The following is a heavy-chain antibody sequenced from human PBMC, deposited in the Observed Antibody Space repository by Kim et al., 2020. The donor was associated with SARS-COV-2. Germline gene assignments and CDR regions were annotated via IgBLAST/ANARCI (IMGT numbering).Heavy chain of an antibody. CDR1: GFIFSSYG. Sequence: GGSLRLSCAASGFIFSSYGMHWVRQAPGKGLEWVAVIWYDGSTKYYADSVKGRFTISRDNSKNTLHLQMSSLRVEDTAVYHCAKDLYSGYDFYAFDIWGQGTTVTVTS. D-gene: IGHD5-12*01. CDR2: IWYDGSTK. J-gene: IGHJ3*02. V-gene: IGHV3-33*06. CDR3: AKDLYSGYDFYAFDI.